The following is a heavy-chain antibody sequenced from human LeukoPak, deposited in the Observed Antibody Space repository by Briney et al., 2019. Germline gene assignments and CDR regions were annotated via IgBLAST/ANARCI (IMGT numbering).Heavy chain of an antibody. CDR3: ARDRYSGSGSPEGFDAFDI. D-gene: IGHD3-10*01. Sequence: ASVKVSCKASGGTFSSYAISWVRQAPGQGLEWMGGIIPIFGTANYAQKFQGRATITADKSTSTAYMELSSLRSEDTAVYYCARDRYSGSGSPEGFDAFDIWGQGTMVTVSS. V-gene: IGHV1-69*06. J-gene: IGHJ3*02. CDR1: GGTFSSYA. CDR2: IIPIFGTA.